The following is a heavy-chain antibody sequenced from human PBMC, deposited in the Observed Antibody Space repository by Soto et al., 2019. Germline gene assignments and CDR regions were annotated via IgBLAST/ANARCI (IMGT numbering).Heavy chain of an antibody. CDR3: ARDWGNYYDSSGYPSPYYYYYGMDV. CDR2: IYPGGVNI. Sequence: ASVKVSCKAIGYSFTSHYMHWVRQAPGQGLEWMGTIYPGGVNIGYAQKFKGRVTMTKDTSTSTVYMELNSLTSEDTAVYYCARDWGNYYDSSGYPSPYYYYYGMDVWGQGTTVTVSS. CDR1: GYSFTSHY. J-gene: IGHJ6*02. V-gene: IGHV1-46*01. D-gene: IGHD3-22*01.